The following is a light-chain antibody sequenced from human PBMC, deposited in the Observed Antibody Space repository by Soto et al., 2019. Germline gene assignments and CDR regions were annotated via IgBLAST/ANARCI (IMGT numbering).Light chain of an antibody. V-gene: IGLV2-11*01. CDR2: DVS. Sequence: QSALTQPRSVAGSPGQSVTISCTGTSSDVGGYNYVSWYQQHPGKASKLMIYDVSKRPSGVPDRFSGSKSGNTASLTISGLQAEDEADYYCSSYASGFTLVFGGGTKLTVL. J-gene: IGLJ2*01. CDR1: SSDVGGYNY. CDR3: SSYASGFTLV.